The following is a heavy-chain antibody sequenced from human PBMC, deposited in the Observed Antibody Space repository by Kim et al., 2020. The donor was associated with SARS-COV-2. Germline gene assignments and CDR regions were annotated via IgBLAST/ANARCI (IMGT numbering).Heavy chain of an antibody. CDR2: MYYTGNT. J-gene: IGHJ3*01. D-gene: IGHD3-10*01. CDR1: GASITSYY. V-gene: IGHV4-59*01. Sequence: SETLSLTCTVSGASITSYYWNWVRQPPGKGLEWIGHMYYTGNTNYNPSLKSRVTISVDTSKKQFSLRLSSVTAADTAVYYCARKAYYAFDVWGQGTMVT. CDR3: ARKAYYAFDV.